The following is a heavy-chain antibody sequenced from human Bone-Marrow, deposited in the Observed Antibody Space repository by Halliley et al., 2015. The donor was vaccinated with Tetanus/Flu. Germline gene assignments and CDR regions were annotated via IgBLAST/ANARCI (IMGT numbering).Heavy chain of an antibody. CDR2: IYYSGTI. CDR3: ARPRVVSGRHVGAFDI. Sequence: LRLSCAVSGGSIISDDYFWSWFRQTPGKGLEWIGYIYYSGTIYYKPSLRSRLTFSVDTSKNQFSLKLTSVTAADTAVYYCARPRVVSGRHVGAFDIWGQGTTVIVSS. V-gene: IGHV4-30-4*01. J-gene: IGHJ3*02. D-gene: IGHD2-15*01. CDR1: GGSIISDDYF.